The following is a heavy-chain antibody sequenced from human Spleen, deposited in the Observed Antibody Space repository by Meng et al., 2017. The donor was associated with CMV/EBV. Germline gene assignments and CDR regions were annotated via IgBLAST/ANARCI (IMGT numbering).Heavy chain of an antibody. CDR1: GFTFSTYA. CDR2: ISYDGSNK. CDR3: ARGRVLRYFDWSPSGGRAFDI. D-gene: IGHD3-9*01. V-gene: IGHV3-30-3*01. Sequence: GGSLRLSCAASGFTFSTYAMHWVRQAPDKGLEWVAVISYDGSNKYYADSVKGRFTISRDNTLYLQMNSLRAEDTAVYYCARGRVLRYFDWSPSGGRAFDIWGQGTMVTVSS. J-gene: IGHJ3*02.